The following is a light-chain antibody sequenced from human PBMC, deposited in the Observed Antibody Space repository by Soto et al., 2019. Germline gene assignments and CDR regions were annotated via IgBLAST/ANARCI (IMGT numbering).Light chain of an antibody. CDR1: NSNIGNNY. CDR3: ATWDSSLSAAI. J-gene: IGLJ2*01. Sequence: QSVLTQPPSVSAAPGLKVAISCSGSNSNIGNNYVAWFQQLPGTAPKLLIYEDEKRFSGIPDRFSGSKSGSSATLGITGLQTGDEADYYCATWDSSLSAAIFGGGTKLTVL. V-gene: IGLV1-51*02. CDR2: EDE.